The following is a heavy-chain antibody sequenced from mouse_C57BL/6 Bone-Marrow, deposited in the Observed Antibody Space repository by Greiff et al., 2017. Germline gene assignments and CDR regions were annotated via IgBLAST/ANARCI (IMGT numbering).Heavy chain of an antibody. CDR2: IDPETGGT. D-gene: IGHD1-1*01. V-gene: IGHV1-15*01. Sequence: QVQLQQSGAELVRPGASVTLSCKASGYTFTDYEMHWVKQTPVHGLEWIGAIDPETGGTAYNQKFKGKAILTADKSSSTAYMELRSLTSEDSAVYYCTTYGSSYHFDYWGQGTTLTVSS. CDR3: TTYGSSYHFDY. CDR1: GYTFTDYE. J-gene: IGHJ2*01.